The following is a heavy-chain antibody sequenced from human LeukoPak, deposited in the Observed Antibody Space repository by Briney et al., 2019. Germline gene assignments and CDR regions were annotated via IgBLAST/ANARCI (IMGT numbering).Heavy chain of an antibody. D-gene: IGHD2-15*01. CDR2: IKSKTDGGTT. CDR3: TTDDLSYCSGGSCYPDY. V-gene: IGHV3-15*01. CDR1: GFTFINAW. J-gene: IGHJ4*02. Sequence: GGSLRLSCAASGFTFINAWMSWVRQAPGKGLEWVGRIKSKTDGGTTDYAAPVKGRFAISRDDSKNTLYLQMNSLKTEDTAVYYCTTDDLSYCSGGSCYPDYWGQGTLVTVSS.